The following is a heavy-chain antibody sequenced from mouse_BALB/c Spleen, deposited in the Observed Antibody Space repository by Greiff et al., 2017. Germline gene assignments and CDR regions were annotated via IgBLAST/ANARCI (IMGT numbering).Heavy chain of an antibody. CDR3: ARCHYYGSSYVAWFAY. J-gene: IGHJ3*01. CDR2: ISSGGSYT. V-gene: IGHV5-9-3*01. D-gene: IGHD1-1*01. CDR1: GFTFSSYA. Sequence: EVKLVESGGGLVKPGGSLKLSCAASGFTFSSYAMSWVRQTPEKRLEWVATISSGGSYTYYPDSVKGRFTISRDNAKNTLYLQMSSLRSEDTAMYYCARCHYYGSSYVAWFAYWGQGTLVTVSA.